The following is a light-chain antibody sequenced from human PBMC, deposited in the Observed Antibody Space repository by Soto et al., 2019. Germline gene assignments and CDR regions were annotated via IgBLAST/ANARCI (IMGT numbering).Light chain of an antibody. CDR3: QQYNNWPLWT. V-gene: IGKV3-15*01. J-gene: IGKJ1*01. Sequence: EVVMTHSPATLSVSPGERATLSCRASERVSSHLAWYQQRPGQAPRLVIYGASTRATGIPARFSGGGSGTEFTLTISSLQSEDFAVYYCQQYNNWPLWTFGQGTKVDIK. CDR1: ERVSSH. CDR2: GAS.